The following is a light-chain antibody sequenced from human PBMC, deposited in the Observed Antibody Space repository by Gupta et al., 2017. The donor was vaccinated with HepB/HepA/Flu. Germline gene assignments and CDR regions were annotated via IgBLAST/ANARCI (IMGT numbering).Light chain of an antibody. CDR3: HQCYSTPRT. Sequence: DIQMTQSPSSLSASVGDRVTITCRASQSISSYLKWSQQKPGKAPRLLMYAPSSLQSGVPSTFRGSGSGTDFTITISSLPPEDFAPYYRHQCYSTPRTFGQGTKVEIK. J-gene: IGKJ1*01. V-gene: IGKV1-39*01. CDR2: APS. CDR1: QSISSY.